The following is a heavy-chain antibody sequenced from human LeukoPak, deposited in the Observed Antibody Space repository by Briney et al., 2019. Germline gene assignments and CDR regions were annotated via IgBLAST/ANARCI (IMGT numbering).Heavy chain of an antibody. CDR3: ARVLLERPGIDSFDM. J-gene: IGHJ3*02. Sequence: GGSLRLPCGASGFRLGSYSMDWVRQAPGKGLEWVSHINSGSYTIYYADSVKGRFTISRDNAGNSLYLQMNSLRDEDTAVYYCARVLLERPGIDSFDMWGQGTMVTVSS. V-gene: IGHV3-48*02. CDR2: INSGSYTI. D-gene: IGHD1-1*01. CDR1: GFRLGSYS.